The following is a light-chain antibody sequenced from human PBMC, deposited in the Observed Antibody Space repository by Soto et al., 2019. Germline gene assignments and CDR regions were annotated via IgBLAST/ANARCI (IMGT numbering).Light chain of an antibody. CDR1: SSDIDGYDS. CDR2: GVS. CDR3: SSYTSSNTLV. V-gene: IGLV2-14*03. J-gene: IGLJ2*01. Sequence: QSVLTQPASVSGSPGQSITISCTGISSDIDGYDSVSWYQQHPGKAPKLMIYGVSNRPSGVSNRFSGSKSGNTASLTISGLQAEDEADYHCSSYTSSNTLVFGGGTKLTVL.